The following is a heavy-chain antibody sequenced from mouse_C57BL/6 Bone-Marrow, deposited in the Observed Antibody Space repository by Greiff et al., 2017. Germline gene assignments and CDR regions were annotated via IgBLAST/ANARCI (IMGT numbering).Heavy chain of an antibody. CDR3: SRKNDDYDAWFAY. V-gene: IGHV1-55*01. J-gene: IGHJ3*01. Sequence: VQLQQPGAELVKPGASVKMSCTASGYTFTSYWITWVQQRPGQGLEWIGEIYPGSGSTNYNEKFKSKATLTVDNTSNTAYMPLSSLPSEDSAVYNCSRKNDDYDAWFAYGGQGTLVTVSA. D-gene: IGHD2-4*01. CDR2: IYPGSGST. CDR1: GYTFTSYW.